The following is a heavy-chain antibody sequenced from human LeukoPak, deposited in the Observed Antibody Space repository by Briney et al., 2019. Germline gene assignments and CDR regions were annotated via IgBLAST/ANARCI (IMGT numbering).Heavy chain of an antibody. V-gene: IGHV3-21*01. CDR3: ARSFLSIAAAATDY. D-gene: IGHD6-13*01. J-gene: IGHJ4*02. CDR2: ISGSSSYI. Sequence: GGSLRLSCAASGFTFSSYSMNWVRQAPGKGLEWVSSISGSSSYIYYADSVKGRFTLSRDNAKNSLYLQMNSLRAEDTAVYYCARSFLSIAAAATDYWGQGTLVSVSS. CDR1: GFTFSSYS.